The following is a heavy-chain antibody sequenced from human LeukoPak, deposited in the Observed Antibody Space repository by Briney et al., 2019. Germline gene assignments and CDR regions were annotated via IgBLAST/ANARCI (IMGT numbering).Heavy chain of an antibody. CDR3: AGDTGTVFDP. CDR2: IYYSGST. D-gene: IGHD3-10*01. V-gene: IGHV4-39*07. J-gene: IGHJ5*02. CDR1: GGSVSSSHY. Sequence: SETLSLTCTVSGGSVSSSHYWGWIRQPPGKGLEWIGSIYYSGSTYYNPSLKSRVTISVDTSKNQFSLKLSSVTAADTAVYYCAGDTGTVFDPWGQGTLVTVSS.